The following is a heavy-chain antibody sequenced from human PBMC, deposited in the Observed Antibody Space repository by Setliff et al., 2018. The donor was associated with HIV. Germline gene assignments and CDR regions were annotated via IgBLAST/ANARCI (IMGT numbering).Heavy chain of an antibody. CDR1: GGSISSYY. J-gene: IGHJ3*02. D-gene: IGHD2-15*01. Sequence: SETLSLTCTVSGGSISSYYWSWIRQPPGKGLGWIGYIYTSGSTNYNPSLKSRVTISVDTSKNQFSLKLSSVTAADTAVYYCARGYCSGGSCYSDAFDIWGQGTMVTVSS. V-gene: IGHV4-4*08. CDR3: ARGYCSGGSCYSDAFDI. CDR2: IYTSGST.